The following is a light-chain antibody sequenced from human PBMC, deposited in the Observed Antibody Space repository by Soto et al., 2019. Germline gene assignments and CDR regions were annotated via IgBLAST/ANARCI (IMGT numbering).Light chain of an antibody. CDR1: QSVSSN. V-gene: IGKV3D-15*01. CDR3: QQYNNWPLWT. CDR2: GAS. Sequence: EILMTQSPVTLSVSPGERATLSCRASQSVSSNLAWYQQKPGQAPRLLIYGASTRATGIPARFSGSGSGTEFTLTISSLQSEDFAVYYCQQYNNWPLWTFGQGTKVDIK. J-gene: IGKJ1*01.